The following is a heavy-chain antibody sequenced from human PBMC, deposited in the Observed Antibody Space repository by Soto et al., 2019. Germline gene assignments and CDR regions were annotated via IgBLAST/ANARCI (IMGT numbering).Heavy chain of an antibody. V-gene: IGHV3-74*01. Sequence: EAQLVESGGGLVQPGGSLRLSCAASGFTFSNYWMYWVRQPPGEGLMLVSRINPDGSIRNYADSVRGRFTISRDNARNTFYVQMNSLIVEDTAMYYCTRGGDGLDPWGQGTLVTVSS. J-gene: IGHJ5*02. CDR1: GFTFSNYW. CDR3: TRGGDGLDP. CDR2: INPDGSIR.